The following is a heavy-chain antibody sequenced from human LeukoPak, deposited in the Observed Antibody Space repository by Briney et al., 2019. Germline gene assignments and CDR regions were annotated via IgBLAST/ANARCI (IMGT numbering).Heavy chain of an antibody. CDR2: IRYDGSNK. CDR3: AKDPTAYSSSWYFDF. Sequence: PGGSLKLSCAASGFTFSSYGMHWVRQAPGKGLEWVAFIRYDGSNKYYADSVKGRFTISRGTSRNTLSLQMNSLRAEDTAVYYCAKDPTAYSSSWYFDFWGQGTLVTVSS. V-gene: IGHV3-30*02. CDR1: GFTFSSYG. D-gene: IGHD6-13*01. J-gene: IGHJ4*02.